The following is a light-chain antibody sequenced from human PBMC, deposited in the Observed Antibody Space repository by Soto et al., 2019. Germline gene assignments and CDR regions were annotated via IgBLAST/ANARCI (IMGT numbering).Light chain of an antibody. CDR1: QTISSW. CDR3: QHTANLPGT. J-gene: IGKJ4*02. CDR2: RAS. Sequence: QSAPLAQRDTKTYRASQTISSWLAWYQQKPGKAPKLLFYRASTITSGVPSRFSGSGSGTEFTLTIGSRLPDDFAFYSLQHTANLPGTCGGGTKVDIK. V-gene: IGKV1-5*03.